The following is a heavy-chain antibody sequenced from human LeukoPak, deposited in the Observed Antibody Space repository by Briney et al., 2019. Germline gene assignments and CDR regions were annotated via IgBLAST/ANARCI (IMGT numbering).Heavy chain of an antibody. Sequence: GGSLRLSCAASGFTFSSYGMSWVRQAPGKGLEWVSAISDSGDSTYYADSVKGRFTISRDNAKNTVFLQMSSLRAEDTALYYCARKSASGNYPLDYWGQGTLVTVSS. D-gene: IGHD3-10*01. J-gene: IGHJ4*02. V-gene: IGHV3-23*01. CDR3: ARKSASGNYPLDY. CDR2: ISDSGDST. CDR1: GFTFSSYG.